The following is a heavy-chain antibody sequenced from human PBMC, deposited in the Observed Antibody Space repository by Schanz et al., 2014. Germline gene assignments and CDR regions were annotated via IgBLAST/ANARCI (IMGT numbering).Heavy chain of an antibody. J-gene: IGHJ6*02. Sequence: QVQLVQSGAEVKKPGASVKVSCKASGYTFTRYYIHWVRQALGQGLEWMGIINPSGGSTTYAQKFQGRVTMTSDTSTSTVYMELSSLRSEDTAVYYCARNYGGHSEESDRYGMDVWGQGTTVTVSS. D-gene: IGHD4-17*01. CDR1: GYTFTRYY. CDR3: ARNYGGHSEESDRYGMDV. V-gene: IGHV1-46*01. CDR2: INPSGGST.